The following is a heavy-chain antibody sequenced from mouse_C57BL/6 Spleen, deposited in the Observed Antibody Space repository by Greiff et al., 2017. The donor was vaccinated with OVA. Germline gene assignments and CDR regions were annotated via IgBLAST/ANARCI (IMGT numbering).Heavy chain of an antibody. V-gene: IGHV2-2*01. CDR1: GFSLTSYG. CDR2: IWSGGST. D-gene: IGHD1-1*01. Sequence: VKLMESGPGLVQPSQSLSITCTVSGFSLTSYGVHWVRQSPGKGLEWLGVIWSGGSTDYNAAFISRLSISKDNSKSQVFFKMNSLQADDTAIYYCARKGGSSYDAMDYWGQGTSVTVSS. J-gene: IGHJ4*01. CDR3: ARKGGSSYDAMDY.